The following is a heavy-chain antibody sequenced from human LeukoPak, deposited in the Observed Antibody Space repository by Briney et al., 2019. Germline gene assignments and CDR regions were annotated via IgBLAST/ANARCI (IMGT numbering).Heavy chain of an antibody. D-gene: IGHD3-9*01. CDR2: MNPNSGNT. J-gene: IGHJ5*02. CDR1: GYTFTSYD. Sequence: EASVKVSCKASGYTFTSYDINWVRQATGQGLEWMGWMNPNSGNTGYAQKFQGRVTMTRNTSISTAYMELSSLRSEDTAVYYCARGIYYDILTGYYSWFDPWVQGTLVTVSS. V-gene: IGHV1-8*01. CDR3: ARGIYYDILTGYYSWFDP.